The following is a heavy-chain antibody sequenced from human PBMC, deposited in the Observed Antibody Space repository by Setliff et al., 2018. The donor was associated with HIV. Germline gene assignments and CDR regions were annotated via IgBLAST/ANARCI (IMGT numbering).Heavy chain of an antibody. CDR1: GGTFSSYA. CDR2: IIPIFGTA. D-gene: IGHD6-19*01. J-gene: IGHJ4*02. V-gene: IGHV1-69*13. Sequence: GASVKVSCKASGGTFSSYAISWVRQAPGQGLEWMGGIIPIFGTANYAQKFQGRVTITADESTSTAYMELSSLRAEDTAVYYCANWRRYSSGWYLSSGPSFDYWGQGTLVTVSS. CDR3: ANWRRYSSGWYLSSGPSFDY.